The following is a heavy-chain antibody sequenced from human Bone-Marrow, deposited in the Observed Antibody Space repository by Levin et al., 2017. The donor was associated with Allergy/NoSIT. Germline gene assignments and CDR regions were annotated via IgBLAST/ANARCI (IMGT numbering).Heavy chain of an antibody. CDR1: GGSISSSSYY. V-gene: IGHV4-39*07. J-gene: IGHJ6*02. Sequence: SETLSLTCTVSGGSISSSSYYWGWIRQAPGKGLEWIGSIYYSGSTYYNPSLRGRVTISVDTSKNQFSLRLTSVTAADTAIYYCARDEMVHEIQFYYGIDVWGQGTTVSVFS. D-gene: IGHD2-8*01. CDR2: IYYSGST. CDR3: ARDEMVHEIQFYYGIDV.